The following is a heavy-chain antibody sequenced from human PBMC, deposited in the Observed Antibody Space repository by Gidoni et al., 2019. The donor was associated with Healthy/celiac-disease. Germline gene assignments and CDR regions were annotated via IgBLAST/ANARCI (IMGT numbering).Heavy chain of an antibody. Sequence: EVQLVESGGGLVKPEGSLRLSCAASGFTFSSYSMNWVRQAPGKGLEWVSSISSSSSYIYYADSVKGRFTISRDNAKNSLYLQMNSLRAEDTAVYYCAREASGYDLGAFDIWGQGTMVTVSS. CDR3: AREASGYDLGAFDI. CDR2: ISSSSSYI. J-gene: IGHJ3*02. CDR1: GFTFSSYS. D-gene: IGHD5-12*01. V-gene: IGHV3-21*01.